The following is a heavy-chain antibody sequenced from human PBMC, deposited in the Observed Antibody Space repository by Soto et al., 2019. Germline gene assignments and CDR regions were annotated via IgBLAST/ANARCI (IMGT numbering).Heavy chain of an antibody. Sequence: QVPLQESGPRLVRPSGTLSLTCTVSSGSITSANWWSWVRQPPGRGLEWIGEIYHSGSTNYNLSLKSRATLSVDKSKNQFSLSLSSVTAADTAIYYCARRGGGVVLAATTPFDYWGQGTLVTVS. D-gene: IGHD2-15*01. CDR2: IYHSGST. J-gene: IGHJ4*02. V-gene: IGHV4-4*02. CDR1: SGSITSANW. CDR3: ARRGGGVVLAATTPFDY.